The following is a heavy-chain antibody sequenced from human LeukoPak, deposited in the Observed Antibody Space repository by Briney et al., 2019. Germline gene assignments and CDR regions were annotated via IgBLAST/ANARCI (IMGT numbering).Heavy chain of an antibody. D-gene: IGHD1-26*01. V-gene: IGHV3-21*01. CDR1: GFTFSNYN. Sequence: PGGSLRLSCAASGFTFSNYNMNWIRQAPGKGLEWVSSISGDNNYIYYADSVKGRFSISRDNAKNSLYLQMNSLRDEDTAVYYCARDPTGGDHWGQGTLVTVSS. J-gene: IGHJ4*02. CDR2: ISGDNNYI. CDR3: ARDPTGGDH.